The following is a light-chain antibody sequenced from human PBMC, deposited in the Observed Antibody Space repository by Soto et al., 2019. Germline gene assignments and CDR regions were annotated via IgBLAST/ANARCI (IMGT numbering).Light chain of an antibody. J-gene: IGLJ1*01. CDR1: NIGSKS. CDR2: YDN. V-gene: IGLV3-21*04. CDR3: QVWDRSSDHYV. Sequence: SYELTQSPSVSVAPGKTASITCGGNNIGSKSVHWYQQRPGQAPVLVIYYDNDRPSGIPERFSGSNSGNTATLTISRVEAGDEADYYCQVWDRSSDHYVFGTGTKVTVL.